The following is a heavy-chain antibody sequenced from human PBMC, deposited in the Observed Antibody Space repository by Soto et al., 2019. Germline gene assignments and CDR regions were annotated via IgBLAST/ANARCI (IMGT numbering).Heavy chain of an antibody. CDR1: GYTFTGYY. J-gene: IGHJ4*02. V-gene: IGHV1-2*04. Sequence: ASVKVSCKASGYTFTGYYMHWVRQAPGQGLEWMGWINPNSGGTNYAQKFQGWVTMTRDTSISTAYMELSRLRSDDTAVYYCASSAIAVAPLDYWGQGTLVTVSS. CDR2: INPNSGGT. CDR3: ASSAIAVAPLDY. D-gene: IGHD6-19*01.